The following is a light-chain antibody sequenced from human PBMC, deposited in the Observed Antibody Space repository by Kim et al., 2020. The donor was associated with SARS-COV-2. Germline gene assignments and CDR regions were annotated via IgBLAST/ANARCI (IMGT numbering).Light chain of an antibody. CDR2: DAF. V-gene: IGKV1-39*01. CDR3: QESYGSLWT. Sequence: VSEADRITIRCRTSRRNSDYLDWYQQKPGKAPKLLVYDAFRLESGVPSRCSGSGSGANFTLTSSSVQPEDLAAYYCQESYGSLWTFGQGTKVDIK. CDR1: RRNSDY. J-gene: IGKJ1*01.